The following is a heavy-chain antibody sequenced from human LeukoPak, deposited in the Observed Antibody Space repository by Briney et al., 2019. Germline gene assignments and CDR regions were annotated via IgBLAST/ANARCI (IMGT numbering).Heavy chain of an antibody. CDR3: ARDADMTTFGGIIVPFDI. D-gene: IGHD3-16*02. CDR1: GFTFSRYW. CDR2: INQGGSEG. Sequence: GGSLRLSCAASGFTFSRYWMSWVRQAPGKELEWVANINQGGSEGYYADSVKGRFTISRDNAKNSLYLQVNSLRAEDTAVYYCARDADMTTFGGIIVPFDIWGQGTMVTVS. V-gene: IGHV3-7*01. J-gene: IGHJ3*02.